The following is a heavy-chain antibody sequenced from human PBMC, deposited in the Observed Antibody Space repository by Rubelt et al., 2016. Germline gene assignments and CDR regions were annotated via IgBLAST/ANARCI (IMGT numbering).Heavy chain of an antibody. J-gene: IGHJ4*02. D-gene: IGHD3-10*01. V-gene: IGHV3-23*01. CDR3: AKEKWFGEPPGWGFDY. CDR1: GYSISSDYY. CDR2: ISGGGGST. Sequence: VQLQESGPGLVKPSETLSLTCIVSGYSISSDYYWGWVRQPPGKGLEWVSAISGGGGSTYYADSVKGRFTASRDDSKNKLDLQMNSLRAEDTAVYYCAKEKWFGEPPGWGFDYWGQGTLVTVSS.